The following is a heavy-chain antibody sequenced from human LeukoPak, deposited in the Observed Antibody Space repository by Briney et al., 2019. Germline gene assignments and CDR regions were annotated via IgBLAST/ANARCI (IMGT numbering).Heavy chain of an antibody. Sequence: GGPLRLSCAASGFDFSSNWMHWVRHAPGQGLVWVSRIKGDGISTNYADSVKGRFTISRDIAKNTLYLQMNSLRSEDTGVYYCAKDHYWSIDYWGRGTLVTVSS. D-gene: IGHD3-3*01. CDR1: GFDFSSNW. J-gene: IGHJ4*02. CDR2: IKGDGIST. CDR3: AKDHYWSIDY. V-gene: IGHV3-74*01.